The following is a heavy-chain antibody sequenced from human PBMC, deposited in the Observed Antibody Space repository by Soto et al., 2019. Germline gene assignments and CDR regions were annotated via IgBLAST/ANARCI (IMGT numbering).Heavy chain of an antibody. J-gene: IGHJ6*01. D-gene: IGHD4-4*01. V-gene: IGHV3-48*02. CDR1: VCTFNDYN. CDR3: VRESFTVTTRVGSYYGMDV. Sequence: PGGSLRLSCASSVCTFNDYNMNCVRHAPGKWLEWVAYIRSTSTSIHYADSVRGRFTISRDSAKNSLYLQMNSLRDEDTAVYYCVRESFTVTTRVGSYYGMDVWGQGTKVNVSS. CDR2: IRSTSTSI.